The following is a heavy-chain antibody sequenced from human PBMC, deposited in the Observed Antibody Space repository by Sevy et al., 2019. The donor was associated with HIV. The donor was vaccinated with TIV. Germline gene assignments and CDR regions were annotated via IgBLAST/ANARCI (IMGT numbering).Heavy chain of an antibody. D-gene: IGHD6-6*01. J-gene: IGHJ4*02. V-gene: IGHV3-15*05. Sequence: GGSLRLSCVASGFTFSTVWMSWVRQAPGKGLEWVGRVRSNTDGGTTDYPAPVKGRFTISRDDSKNTLYLQMNNLKTEDTAVYYSTIDPVHFLWGQGTLVTVSS. CDR1: GFTFSTVW. CDR3: TIDPVHFL. CDR2: VRSNTDGGTT.